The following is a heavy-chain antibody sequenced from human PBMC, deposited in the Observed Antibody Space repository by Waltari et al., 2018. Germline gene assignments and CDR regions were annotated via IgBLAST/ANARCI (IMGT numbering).Heavy chain of an antibody. CDR1: GFTFSSYS. Sequence: VQLVESGGGLVKPGGSLRLSCAASGFTFSSYSMNWVRQAPGKGLEWMGWMNPNSGNTGYAQKFQGRVTMTRNTSISTAYMELSSLRSEDTAVYYCARGSSTSCLVSWGQGTLVTVSS. D-gene: IGHD2-2*01. CDR2: MNPNSGNT. J-gene: IGHJ5*02. V-gene: IGHV1-8*02. CDR3: ARGSSTSCLVS.